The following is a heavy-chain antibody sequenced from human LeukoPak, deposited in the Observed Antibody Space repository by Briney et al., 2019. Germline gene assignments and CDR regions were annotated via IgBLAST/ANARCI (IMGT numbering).Heavy chain of an antibody. CDR1: GFTFDDYA. CDR2: ISWNSGSI. J-gene: IGHJ1*01. Sequence: AGGSLRLSCAASGFTFDDYAMHWVRQAPGKGLEWVSGISWNSGSIGYADAVKGRFTISRDNAKNSLYLQMNSLRAEDTALYYCTKDIGDYGSGSYYPVGYFQHWGQGTLVTVSS. D-gene: IGHD3-10*01. V-gene: IGHV3-9*01. CDR3: TKDIGDYGSGSYYPVGYFQH.